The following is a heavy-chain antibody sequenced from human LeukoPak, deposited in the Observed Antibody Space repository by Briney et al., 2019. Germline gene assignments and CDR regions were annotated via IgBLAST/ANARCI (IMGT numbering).Heavy chain of an antibody. CDR3: AKGVSGYYYADDAFDI. CDR2: ISYDGGKR. J-gene: IGHJ3*02. Sequence: GGSLRLSCAASGFNFMTYGMHWVRQAPGKGLEWVACISYDGGKRFFGESVKGRFTIARDNSENTVSLQMNSLRAEDTALYYCAKGVSGYYYADDAFDIWGQGTMVAVSS. D-gene: IGHD3-22*01. V-gene: IGHV3-30*18. CDR1: GFNFMTYG.